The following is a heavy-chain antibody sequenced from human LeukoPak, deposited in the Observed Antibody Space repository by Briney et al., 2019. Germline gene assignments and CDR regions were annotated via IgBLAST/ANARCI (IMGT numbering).Heavy chain of an antibody. J-gene: IGHJ4*02. Sequence: GGPLRLSCAASGFTFSNYAMSWVRQAPGKALEWVSAIVGSGSSTYYAHSVKGRLTISRDNSKNTLYLQLNRLRAEDTAVYYCAKWGDYDILTGYYDSDYWGQGTLVTVSS. D-gene: IGHD3-9*01. CDR2: IVGSGSST. CDR3: AKWGDYDILTGYYDSDY. CDR1: GFTFSNYA. V-gene: IGHV3-23*01.